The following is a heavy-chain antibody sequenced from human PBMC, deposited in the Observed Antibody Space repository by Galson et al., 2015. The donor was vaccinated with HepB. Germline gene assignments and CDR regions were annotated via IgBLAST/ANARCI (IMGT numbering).Heavy chain of an antibody. CDR3: ARYLPWGYQLLWIGGPNNFDY. V-gene: IGHV1-18*04. J-gene: IGHJ4*02. Sequence: SVKVSCKASGYTFTSYGISWVRQAPGKGLEWMGWISAYNGNTNYAQNLQGRVTMTTDTSKNTAYMELRSLRSDDTAVYYCARYLPWGYQLLWIGGPNNFDYWGQGTLVTVSS. D-gene: IGHD2-2*01. CDR2: ISAYNGNT. CDR1: GYTFTSYG.